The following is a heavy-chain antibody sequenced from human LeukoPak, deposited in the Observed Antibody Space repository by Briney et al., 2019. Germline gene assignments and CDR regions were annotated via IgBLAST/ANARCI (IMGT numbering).Heavy chain of an antibody. CDR1: GGSISSYY. CDR2: IYTSGST. Sequence: SETLSLTYTVSGGSISSYYWSWIRQPAGKGLEWIGRIYTSGSTNYNPSLKSRVTMSVDTSKNQFSLKLSSVTAADTAVYYCARGLYYDSRGWFDPWGQGTQVAVSS. V-gene: IGHV4-4*07. J-gene: IGHJ5*02. CDR3: ARGLYYDSRGWFDP. D-gene: IGHD3-22*01.